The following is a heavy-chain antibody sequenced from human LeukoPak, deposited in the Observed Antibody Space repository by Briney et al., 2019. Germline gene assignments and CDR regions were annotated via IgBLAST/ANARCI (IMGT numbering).Heavy chain of an antibody. D-gene: IGHD3-22*01. CDR3: AKAPSMIVVVNVDY. Sequence: GGSLRLSCAASGFTFSSYAMSWVRQAPGKGLEWVSAISGSGGSTYYADSVKGRFTISRDNSKNTLYLQMNSLRAEDTAVYYCAKAPSMIVVVNVDYWGQGTLVTVSS. V-gene: IGHV3-23*01. CDR2: ISGSGGST. J-gene: IGHJ4*02. CDR1: GFTFSSYA.